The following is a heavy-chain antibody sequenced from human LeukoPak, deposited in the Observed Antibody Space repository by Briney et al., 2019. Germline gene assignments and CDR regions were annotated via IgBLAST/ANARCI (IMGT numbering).Heavy chain of an antibody. J-gene: IGHJ6*03. CDR2: INHNGST. CDR1: GGSFSGYY. Sequence: SETLSLTCAVYGGSFSGYYWSWIRQPPGKGLEWIGEINHNGSTNYNPSLKSRVTISVDTSKNQFSLKLSSVTAADTAVYYCARDYSGYPGYYYMDVWGKGTTVTVSS. D-gene: IGHD5-12*01. V-gene: IGHV4-34*01. CDR3: ARDYSGYPGYYYMDV.